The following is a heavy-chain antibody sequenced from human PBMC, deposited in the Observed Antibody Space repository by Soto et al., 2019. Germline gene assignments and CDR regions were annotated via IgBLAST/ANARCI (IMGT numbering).Heavy chain of an antibody. D-gene: IGHD3-10*01. CDR3: ARDLPTKEYDS. V-gene: IGHV3-30-3*01. CDR1: GFTLSNYF. Sequence: QVQLVESGGGVVQPGRSLRLSCAATGFTLSNYFMHWVRQGPGKGLEWVAAISYDGSEKLYADSVKGRFTLSRDNSKNTVYLQMNSLRGEDTAVYYCARDLPTKEYDSWGQGTLVTVSS. J-gene: IGHJ4*02. CDR2: ISYDGSEK.